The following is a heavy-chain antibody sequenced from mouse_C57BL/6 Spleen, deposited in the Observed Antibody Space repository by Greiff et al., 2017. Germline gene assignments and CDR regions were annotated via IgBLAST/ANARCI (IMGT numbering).Heavy chain of an antibody. Sequence: EVQLQQSGAELVRPGASVKLSCTASGFNFKDDYMHWVKQRPEQGLEWIGWIDPENGDTEYASKFQGKATITADTSSNTAYLQLSSLTYEYTVYCCCTTRDGYSFAYWGQGTLVTVSA. V-gene: IGHV14-4*01. CDR2: IDPENGDT. D-gene: IGHD2-3*01. CDR1: GFNFKDDY. CDR3: TTRDGYSFAY. J-gene: IGHJ3*01.